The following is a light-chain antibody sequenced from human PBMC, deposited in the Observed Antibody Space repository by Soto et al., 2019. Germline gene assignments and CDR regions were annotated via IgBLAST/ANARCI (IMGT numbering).Light chain of an antibody. CDR2: GAS. J-gene: IGKJ4*02. Sequence: EIVLTQSPATLSLSPGERATLSCRASQSLSKSLAWYQQKPGQAPRLLIDGASNRATGIPARFSGSGSGTDFTLTISSLEPEDFAVYFCQRRSSWPLTFGGGTKVEIK. CDR1: QSLSKS. V-gene: IGKV3-11*01. CDR3: QRRSSWPLT.